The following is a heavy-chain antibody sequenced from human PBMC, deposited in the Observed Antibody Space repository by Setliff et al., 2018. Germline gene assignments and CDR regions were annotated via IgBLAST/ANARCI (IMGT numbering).Heavy chain of an antibody. J-gene: IGHJ4*02. CDR1: GGTFSSNA. Sequence: SVKVSCKTSGGTFSSNAISWVRQAPGQGLEWVGGIVPLLGVANSAKQFLGRVTTTADESTNTVYMELGGLKSDDTAVYYCAKSATAFFHFNFWGQGTLVTVSS. D-gene: IGHD2-21*02. V-gene: IGHV1-69*10. CDR3: AKSATAFFHFNF. CDR2: IVPLLGVA.